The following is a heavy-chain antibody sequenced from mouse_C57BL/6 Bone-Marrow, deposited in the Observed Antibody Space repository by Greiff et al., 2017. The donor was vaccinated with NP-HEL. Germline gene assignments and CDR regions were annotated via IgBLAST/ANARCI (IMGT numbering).Heavy chain of an antibody. V-gene: IGHV5-4*03. D-gene: IGHD2-14*01. CDR3: ARGGVPYFDY. CDR1: GFTFSSYA. CDR2: ISDGGSYT. Sequence: DVKLQESGGGLVKPGGSLKLSCAASGFTFSSYAMSWVRQTPEKRLEWVATISDGGSYTYYPDNVKGRFTISRDNAKNNLYLQMSHLKSEDTAMYYCARGGVPYFDYWGQGTTLTVSS. J-gene: IGHJ2*01.